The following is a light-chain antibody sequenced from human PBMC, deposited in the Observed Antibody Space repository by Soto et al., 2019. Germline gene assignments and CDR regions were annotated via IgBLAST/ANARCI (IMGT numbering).Light chain of an antibody. V-gene: IGKV1-5*01. Sequence: DIQMTQSPSTLSASVGDRVTITCRASQSISTWLAWYQQKPGKAPKLLIYDASSLESGVPSRFSGSGSGTEFTLTISSLQPEDFASYYCQQYNSYPWTFGQGTKVDIK. CDR2: DAS. J-gene: IGKJ1*01. CDR3: QQYNSYPWT. CDR1: QSISTW.